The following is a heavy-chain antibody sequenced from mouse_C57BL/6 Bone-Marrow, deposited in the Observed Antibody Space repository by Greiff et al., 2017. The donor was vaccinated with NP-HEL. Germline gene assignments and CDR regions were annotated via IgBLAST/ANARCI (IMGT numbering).Heavy chain of an antibody. CDR2: ISSGGSYT. J-gene: IGHJ3*01. Sequence: EVRGVESGGDLVKPGGSLKLSCAASGFTFSSYGMSWVRQTPDKRLEWVATISSGGSYTYYPDSVKGRFTISRDNAKNTLYLQMSSLKSEDTAMYYCARHTSWFAYWGQGTLVTVSA. CDR1: GFTFSSYG. V-gene: IGHV5-6*01. CDR3: ARHTSWFAY.